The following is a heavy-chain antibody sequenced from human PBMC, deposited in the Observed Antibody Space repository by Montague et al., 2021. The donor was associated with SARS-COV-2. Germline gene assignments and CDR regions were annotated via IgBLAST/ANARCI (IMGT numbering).Heavy chain of an antibody. CDR1: GGSISTGRYF. D-gene: IGHD3-10*01. J-gene: IGHJ4*02. Sequence: TLSLTCTVSGGSISTGRYFWSWIRQPAGKGLEWIGRISTSGSTHYSPSLKSRVTISVDTSKNQFSLKLDSMTAADTAPYYCTSGGSKFGSEFDYWGQGTLVTVSS. V-gene: IGHV4-61*02. CDR3: TSGGSKFGSEFDY. CDR2: ISTSGST.